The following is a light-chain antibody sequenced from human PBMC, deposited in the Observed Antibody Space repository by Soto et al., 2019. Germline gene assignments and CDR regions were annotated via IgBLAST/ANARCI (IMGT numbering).Light chain of an antibody. CDR1: QSISSW. J-gene: IGKJ1*01. CDR2: EAS. CDR3: QQYNNVMWT. Sequence: DIQMTQSPSTLSASVGDRVTITCRATQSISSWLAWYQQKPGKAPKLLIHEASSLEIGVPSRFSGSGSGTDFPLTIISLHPNDFASYYCQQYNNVMWTLGHGTKVEI. V-gene: IGKV1-5*03.